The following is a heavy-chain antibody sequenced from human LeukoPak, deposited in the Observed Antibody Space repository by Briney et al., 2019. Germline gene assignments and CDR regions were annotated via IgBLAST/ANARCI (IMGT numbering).Heavy chain of an antibody. J-gene: IGHJ4*02. CDR1: GFTFNTHA. CDR2: ISGSGSTI. Sequence: GGSLKLSCAASGFTFNTHAMNWVRQAPGKGLEWLSYISGSGSTIYYADSVKGRFTLSRDNAENSVHLQMISLRAEDTAVYYCATKYSAGWLFDYWGQGTLVTVSS. CDR3: ATKYSAGWLFDY. D-gene: IGHD5-12*01. V-gene: IGHV3-48*04.